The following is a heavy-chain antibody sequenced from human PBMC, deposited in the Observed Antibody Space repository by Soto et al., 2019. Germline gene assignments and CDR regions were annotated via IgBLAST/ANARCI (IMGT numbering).Heavy chain of an antibody. Sequence: GGSLRLSCAASGFTFRNYWMSWVRQAPGKGLEWVANIKQDGSEKYYVDSVKGRFTISRDNAKNSLYLQMNSLRAEDTAAYYCTRDLIILVVPAAHDYWGQGTVVTVSS. CDR3: TRDLIILVVPAAHDY. CDR2: IKQDGSEK. V-gene: IGHV3-7*01. J-gene: IGHJ4*02. D-gene: IGHD2-2*01. CDR1: GFTFRNYW.